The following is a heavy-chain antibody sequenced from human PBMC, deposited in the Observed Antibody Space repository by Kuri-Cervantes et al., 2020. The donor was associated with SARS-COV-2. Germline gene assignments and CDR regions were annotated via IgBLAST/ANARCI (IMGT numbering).Heavy chain of an antibody. D-gene: IGHD4-11*01. J-gene: IGHJ5*02. CDR2: ISGSGGST. Sequence: GESLKISCAASGFTFSSYAMSWVRQAPGKGLEWVSAISGSGGSTYYADSVKGRFTISRDNSKNTLYLQMNSLRAEDTAVYYCARAATVTTLGEWFDPWGQGTLVTVSS. V-gene: IGHV3-23*01. CDR3: ARAATVTTLGEWFDP. CDR1: GFTFSSYA.